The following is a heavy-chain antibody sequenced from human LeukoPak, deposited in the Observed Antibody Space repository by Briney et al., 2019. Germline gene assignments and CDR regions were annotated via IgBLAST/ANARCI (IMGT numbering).Heavy chain of an antibody. CDR3: TRRVSTTRWFDP. J-gene: IGHJ5*02. D-gene: IGHD2-15*01. CDR2: IKSDGSTT. V-gene: IGHV3-74*01. CDR1: GFTFSSYW. Sequence: GASLRIYCAASGFTFSSYWMHWVRQAPGKGLVWVSRIKSDGSTTNYADSVKGRFSISRDNAENTLYLQMNSLRVEDTAVYYCTRRVSTTRWFDPWGQGTLVTVSS.